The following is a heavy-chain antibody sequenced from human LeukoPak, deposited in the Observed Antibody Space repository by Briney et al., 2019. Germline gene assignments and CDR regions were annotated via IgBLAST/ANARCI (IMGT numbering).Heavy chain of an antibody. D-gene: IGHD2-15*01. CDR2: ISGSGDST. J-gene: IGHJ4*02. Sequence: GGSLRLSCAASGFTVSSNYMSWVRQAPGKGLEWVSAISGSGDSTYYADAVKGRFIISRDNSKNTVYLQMNSLRAEDTAVYYCAKFALRCCRGGSCHPFHHWGEGT. V-gene: IGHV3-23*01. CDR3: AKFALRCCRGGSCHPFHH. CDR1: GFTVSSNY.